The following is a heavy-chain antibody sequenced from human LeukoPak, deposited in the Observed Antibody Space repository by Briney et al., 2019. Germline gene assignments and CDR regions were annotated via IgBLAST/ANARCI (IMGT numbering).Heavy chain of an antibody. V-gene: IGHV3-23*01. CDR2: ISGSGGST. J-gene: IGHJ6*02. Sequence: GGSLRLSCAASGFTFSSYAMSWVRQAPGKGLEWVSAISGSGGSTYYADSVKGRFTISRDNSKNTLYLQMNSLRAEDTAVYYCARGGYYDFWSGYHYYGMDVWGQGTTVTVSS. CDR3: ARGGYYDFWSGYHYYGMDV. D-gene: IGHD3-3*01. CDR1: GFTFSSYA.